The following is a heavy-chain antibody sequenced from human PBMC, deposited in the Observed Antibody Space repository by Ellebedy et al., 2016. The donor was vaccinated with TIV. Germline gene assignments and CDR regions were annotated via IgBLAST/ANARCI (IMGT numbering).Heavy chain of an antibody. D-gene: IGHD4-17*01. CDR2: INQDGSEK. CDR3: STEGSYGDYLSPTHAFVI. V-gene: IGHV3-7*01. Sequence: GESLKIPCAASGFTFSSYWMTWVRQAPGRGLEWVANINQDGSEKFYVDSVNGRFTVSRDNAKNSLYLHLNRLRAEDTAMYYFSTEGSYGDYLSPTHAFVIWGQGTMVTVSS. J-gene: IGHJ3*02. CDR1: GFTFSSYW.